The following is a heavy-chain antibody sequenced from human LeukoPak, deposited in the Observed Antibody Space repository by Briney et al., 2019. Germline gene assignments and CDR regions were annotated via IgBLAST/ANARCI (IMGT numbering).Heavy chain of an antibody. Sequence: ASVKVSCKASGYTFTSYGISWVRQAPGQGLEWMGWISAYNGNTNYAQKLQGRVTMTTDTSTSTAYMELRSLRSDDTAVYYCARLGVLRFLKGDAFDIWGQGTMVTVSS. V-gene: IGHV1-18*01. CDR2: ISAYNGNT. CDR1: GYTFTSYG. J-gene: IGHJ3*02. D-gene: IGHD3-3*01. CDR3: ARLGVLRFLKGDAFDI.